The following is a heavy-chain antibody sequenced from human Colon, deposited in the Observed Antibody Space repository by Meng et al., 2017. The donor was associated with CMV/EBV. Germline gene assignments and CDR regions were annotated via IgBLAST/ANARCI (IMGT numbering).Heavy chain of an antibody. V-gene: IGHV7-4-1*02. CDR1: GYTFPRYN. D-gene: IGHD6-13*01. Sequence: QVQLVQSWAALKNAGASVNISCKASGYTFPRYNINWVRQAPGQWLEWMGYINPNTGNPTYVQGFTGRFVFSLDTSVSTAYLQISSLKAEDTAVYYCATGSVAADGKGYWGQGTLVTSPQ. CDR2: INPNTGNP. CDR3: ATGSVAADGKGY. J-gene: IGHJ4*02.